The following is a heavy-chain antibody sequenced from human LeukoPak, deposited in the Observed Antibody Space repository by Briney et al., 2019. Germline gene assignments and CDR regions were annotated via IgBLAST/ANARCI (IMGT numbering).Heavy chain of an antibody. Sequence: SETLSLTCAVYGGSFSGYYWSWIRQPPGKGLEWIGEINHSGSANYNPSLKSRVTISVDTSKNQFSLKLSSVTAADTAVYYCHLTSWNDAEVAFDIWGQGTMVTVSS. D-gene: IGHD1-1*01. CDR2: INHSGSA. CDR1: GGSFSGYY. J-gene: IGHJ3*02. V-gene: IGHV4-34*03. CDR3: HLTSWNDAEVAFDI.